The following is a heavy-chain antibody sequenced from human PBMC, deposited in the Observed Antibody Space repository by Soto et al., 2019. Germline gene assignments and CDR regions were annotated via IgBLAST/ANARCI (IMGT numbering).Heavy chain of an antibody. CDR1: GYSFTNYW. J-gene: IGHJ6*02. V-gene: IGHV5-51*01. D-gene: IGHD3-10*01. CDR3: ARHFRHYYGSGSYSYYYGMDV. Sequence: GESLKISCKGSGYSFTNYWIGWVRQMPGKGLEWMGIIYPGDSDTRYSPSFQGQVTISADKSISTAYLQWSSLKASDTAMYYCARHFRHYYGSGSYSYYYGMDVWGQGTTVTVSS. CDR2: IYPGDSDT.